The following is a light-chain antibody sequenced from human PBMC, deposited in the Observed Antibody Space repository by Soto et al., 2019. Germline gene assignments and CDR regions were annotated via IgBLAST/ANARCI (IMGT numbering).Light chain of an antibody. J-gene: IGKJ1*01. CDR3: QQYGTSPWA. CDR2: AAS. CDR1: QSVGRNY. V-gene: IGKV3-20*01. Sequence: EIVLTQFPGTLSLSPGERATLSCRASQSVGRNYVAWYQQKPGQAPRVIIYAASNRASGIPDRFSGSGSGSDFTLTISRLEPEDVALYYWQQYGTSPWAFGQGTKVEIK.